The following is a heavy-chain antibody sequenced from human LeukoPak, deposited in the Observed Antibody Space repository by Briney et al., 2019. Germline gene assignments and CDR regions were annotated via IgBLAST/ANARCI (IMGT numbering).Heavy chain of an antibody. CDR1: GYTFIGYY. CDR3: VRGEEWELRN. Sequence: ASVKVSCKASGYTFIGYYICWVRQAPGQGLEWMGWISPNHGGTTYAQRFRGRVTLTRDTSISTVYMELNRLRSDDTAVYYCVRGEEWELRNWGQGTLVTVSS. D-gene: IGHD1-26*01. V-gene: IGHV1-2*02. J-gene: IGHJ4*02. CDR2: ISPNHGGT.